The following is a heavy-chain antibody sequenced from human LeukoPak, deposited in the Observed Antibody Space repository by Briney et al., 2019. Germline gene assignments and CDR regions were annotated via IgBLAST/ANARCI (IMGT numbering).Heavy chain of an antibody. CDR1: GGSISTYY. V-gene: IGHV4-59*01. CDR2: IFYSGST. CDR3: ARGGYYGSGNDFRFDP. D-gene: IGHD3-10*01. J-gene: IGHJ5*02. Sequence: SETLSLTCTVSGGSISTYYWSWIRQPPGKGLEWIGYIFYSGSTNYNPSLKSRVTISVDTSKNQFSLKLSSVTAADTAVYYCARGGYYGSGNDFRFDPWGQGTLVTVSS.